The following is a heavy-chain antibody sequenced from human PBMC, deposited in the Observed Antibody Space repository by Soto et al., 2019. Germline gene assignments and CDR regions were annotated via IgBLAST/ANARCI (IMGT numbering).Heavy chain of an antibody. V-gene: IGHV4-34*01. Sequence: SETLSLTCAVYVGSFSGYYWNWIRQPPGKGLEWIGEINHSGSTNYNPSLKSRVTISVDTSKNQFSLKLSSVTAADTAIYYCARSVFPWGQGTLVTVSS. CDR3: ARSVFP. J-gene: IGHJ5*02. CDR1: VGSFSGYY. CDR2: INHSGST.